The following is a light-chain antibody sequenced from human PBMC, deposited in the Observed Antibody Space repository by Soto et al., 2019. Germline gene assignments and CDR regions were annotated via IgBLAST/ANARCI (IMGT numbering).Light chain of an antibody. J-gene: IGKJ2*01. V-gene: IGKV3-20*01. CDR2: GIS. CDR1: QSVTSNY. Sequence: EIVLTQSPDTLALSPGERATLSCRASQSVTSNYLAWYQQKPGQAPRLPIFGISSRATGIPDRFSGSGSGTDFTLTIARLEPEDFAVYSCQQYGSSYAFGQGTKLEIK. CDR3: QQYGSSYA.